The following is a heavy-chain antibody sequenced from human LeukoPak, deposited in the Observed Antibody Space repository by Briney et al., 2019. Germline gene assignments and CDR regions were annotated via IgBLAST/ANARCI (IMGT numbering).Heavy chain of an antibody. D-gene: IGHD3-16*02. V-gene: IGHV5-51*01. CDR2: IYPGDSDT. CDR3: ARSEELSLYYFDY. CDR1: GYSFTSYW. Sequence: GESLKISCKGSGYSFTSYWIGWVRQMPGKGLEWMGIIYPGDSDTRYSPSFQGQVTISADKSISTAYLQWSSLKASDTAMHYCARSEELSLYYFDYWGQGTLVTVSS. J-gene: IGHJ4*02.